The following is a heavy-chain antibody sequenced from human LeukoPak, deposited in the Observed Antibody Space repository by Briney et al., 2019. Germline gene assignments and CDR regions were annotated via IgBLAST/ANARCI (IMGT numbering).Heavy chain of an antibody. V-gene: IGHV3-21*04. CDR3: AKAPVTSCRGAYCYPFDS. Sequence: GGSLRLSCAASGFTFSSYSMNWVRQAPGKGLEWVSSISSSSSYIYYADSVKGRFTISRDNAKNSLYLQMNSLRAEDAAVYFCAKAPVTSCRGAYCYPFDSWGQGTLVTVSS. CDR1: GFTFSSYS. J-gene: IGHJ4*02. D-gene: IGHD2-21*01. CDR2: ISSSSSYI.